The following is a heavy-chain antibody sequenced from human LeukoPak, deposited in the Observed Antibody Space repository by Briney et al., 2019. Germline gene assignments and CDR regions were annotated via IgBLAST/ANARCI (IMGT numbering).Heavy chain of an antibody. V-gene: IGHV1-8*01. CDR1: GYTFTSYD. Sequence: GASVKVSCKASGYTFTSYDINWVRQATGQGLEWMGWMNPDSGNTGYAQKFHGRVTMTRNASISTAYMELSSLRSEDTAMYYCARGLHCSKANCRRGEWFDPWGQGTLVTVSS. J-gene: IGHJ5*02. CDR2: MNPDSGNT. D-gene: IGHD2-2*01. CDR3: ARGLHCSKANCRRGEWFDP.